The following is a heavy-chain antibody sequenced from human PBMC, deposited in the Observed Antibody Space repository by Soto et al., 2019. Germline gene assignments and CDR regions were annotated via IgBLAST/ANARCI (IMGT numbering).Heavy chain of an antibody. CDR1: GFTLSSYA. Sequence: GGSLRLSCAASGFTLSSYALRWVRQAQGKGLEWVSALSGSAGSTYYADSVKGRFTISRDNSKNTLYLQMNSLRAEDTAVYYCARSSPLDPWGQGTLVTVSS. J-gene: IGHJ5*02. CDR2: LSGSAGST. D-gene: IGHD6-6*01. CDR3: ARSSPLDP. V-gene: IGHV3-23*01.